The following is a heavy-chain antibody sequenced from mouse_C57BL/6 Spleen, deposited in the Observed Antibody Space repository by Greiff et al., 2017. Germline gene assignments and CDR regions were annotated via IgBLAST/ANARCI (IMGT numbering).Heavy chain of an antibody. CDR3: ARGATTVVATYYYAMDY. V-gene: IGHV1-64*01. Sequence: QVQLKESGAELVKPGASVKLSCKASGYTFTSYWMHWVKQRPGQGLEWIGMIHPNSGSTNYNEKFKSKATLTVDKSSSTAYMQLSSLTSEDSAVYYCARGATTVVATYYYAMDYWGQGTSVTVSS. D-gene: IGHD1-1*01. CDR2: IHPNSGST. CDR1: GYTFTSYW. J-gene: IGHJ4*01.